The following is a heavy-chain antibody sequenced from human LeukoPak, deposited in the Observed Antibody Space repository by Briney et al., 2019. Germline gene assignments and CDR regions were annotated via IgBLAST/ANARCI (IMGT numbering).Heavy chain of an antibody. Sequence: GESLKISCKASGYSFHIYWIAWVRHMPGKGLEWMGIIYPSDSDTRYSPSFQGQITISADKSISTAYLHWSGLKASDTAMYYCARGYYGLDSWGQGTPVTVSS. CDR3: ARGYYGLDS. CDR1: GYSFHIYW. D-gene: IGHD3-10*01. CDR2: IYPSDSDT. V-gene: IGHV5-51*01. J-gene: IGHJ4*02.